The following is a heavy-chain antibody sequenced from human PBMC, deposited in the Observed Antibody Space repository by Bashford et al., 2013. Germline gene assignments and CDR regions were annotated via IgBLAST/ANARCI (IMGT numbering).Heavy chain of an antibody. CDR1: GGTFSSYA. CDR3: ATYGRGSSSGYYYGMDV. Sequence: SVKVSCKASGGTFSSYAISWVRQAPGQGLEWMGGIIPIFGTANYAQKFQGRVTITADESTSTAYMELSSLRSEDTAVYYCATYGRGSSSGYYYGMDVWGQGTTVTVSS. CDR2: IIPIFGTA. V-gene: IGHV1-69*13. J-gene: IGHJ6*02. D-gene: IGHD6-6*01.